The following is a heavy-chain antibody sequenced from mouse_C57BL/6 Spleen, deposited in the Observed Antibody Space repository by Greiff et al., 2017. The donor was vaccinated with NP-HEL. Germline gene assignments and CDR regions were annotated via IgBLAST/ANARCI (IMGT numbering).Heavy chain of an antibody. CDR3: ALTGTGAY. CDR2: IYPRSGNT. V-gene: IGHV1-81*01. CDR1: GYTFTSYG. Sequence: QVQLQQSGAELARPGASVKLSCKASGYTFTSYGISWVKQRTGQGLEWIGEIYPRSGNTYYNEKFKGKATLTADKSSSTAYMELRSLTSEDSAVYFCALTGTGAYWGQGTLVTVSA. D-gene: IGHD4-1*01. J-gene: IGHJ3*01.